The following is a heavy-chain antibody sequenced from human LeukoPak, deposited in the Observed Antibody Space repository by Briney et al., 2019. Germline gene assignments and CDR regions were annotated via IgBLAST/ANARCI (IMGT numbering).Heavy chain of an antibody. CDR3: AREFASRTTGTTLDY. CDR2: INPNSGGT. Sequence: GASVKVSCKVSGYTLTELSMHWVRQAPGQGLEWMGWINPNSGGTNYAQKFQGRVTMTRDTSISTAYMELSRLRSDDTAVYYCAREFASRTTGTTLDYWGQGTLVTVSS. CDR1: GYTLTELS. D-gene: IGHD1-1*01. V-gene: IGHV1-2*02. J-gene: IGHJ4*02.